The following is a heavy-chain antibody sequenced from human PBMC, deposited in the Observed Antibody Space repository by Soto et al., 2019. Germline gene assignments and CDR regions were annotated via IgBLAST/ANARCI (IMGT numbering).Heavy chain of an antibody. Sequence: SVKVSCKASGGTFSSYAISWVRQAPRQGLEWMGGIIPIFGTANYAQKFQGRVTITADESTSTAYMELSSLRSEDTAVYYCATTTIFGVVIALHYGMDVWGQGTTVTAP. V-gene: IGHV1-69*13. J-gene: IGHJ6*02. CDR1: GGTFSSYA. CDR2: IIPIFGTA. CDR3: ATTTIFGVVIALHYGMDV. D-gene: IGHD3-3*01.